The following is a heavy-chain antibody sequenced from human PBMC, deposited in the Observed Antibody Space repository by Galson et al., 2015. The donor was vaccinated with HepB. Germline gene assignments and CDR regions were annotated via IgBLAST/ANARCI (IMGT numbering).Heavy chain of an antibody. D-gene: IGHD1-26*01. CDR1: GFTFDDYA. CDR2: ISWNSGGI. V-gene: IGHV3-9*01. CDR3: AKDMDSRGNYGGYSDF. J-gene: IGHJ2*01. Sequence: SLRLSCAASGFTFDDYAMHWVRQAPGKGLEWVSGISWNSGGIGYADSVKGRFTSSRDNAKNSLYLQVISLRVEDTAMYYCAKDMDSRGNYGGYSDFWGRGTLVTVSS.